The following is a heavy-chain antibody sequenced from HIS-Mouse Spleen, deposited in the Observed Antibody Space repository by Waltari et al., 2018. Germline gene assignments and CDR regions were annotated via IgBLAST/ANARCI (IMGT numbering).Heavy chain of an antibody. J-gene: IGHJ4*02. CDR2: IDWDDDK. CDR3: ARIAEGYSSGWYAFDY. D-gene: IGHD6-19*01. Sequence: QVTLRESGPALVKPTQTLTLTCTFSGFSLSTSGMCVSWIRQPPGKALEWLARIDWDDDKYYSTSLKPRRTISKDSSKNQAVLTMTNMDPVDTATYYCARIAEGYSSGWYAFDYWGQGTLVTVSS. V-gene: IGHV2-70*15. CDR1: GFSLSTSGMC.